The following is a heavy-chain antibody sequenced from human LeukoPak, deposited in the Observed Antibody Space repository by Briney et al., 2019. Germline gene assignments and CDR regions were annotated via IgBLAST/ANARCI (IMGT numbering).Heavy chain of an antibody. D-gene: IGHD1-26*01. Sequence: GRSLRLSCAASGFTFSSYGMHWVRQAPGKGLEWVAVIWYDGSNKYYADSVKGRFTISRDNSKNTLYLRMNSLSAEDTAVYYCARAISSGSYPMGWWGQGTLVTVSS. J-gene: IGHJ4*02. CDR2: IWYDGSNK. V-gene: IGHV3-33*01. CDR1: GFTFSSYG. CDR3: ARAISSGSYPMGW.